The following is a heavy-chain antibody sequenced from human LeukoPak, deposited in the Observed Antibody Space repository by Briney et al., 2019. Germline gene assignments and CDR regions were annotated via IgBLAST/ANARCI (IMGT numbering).Heavy chain of an antibody. CDR1: GFNFTTNC. D-gene: IGHD5-12*01. V-gene: IGHV3-53*01. CDR2: IYSGETT. J-gene: IGHJ4*02. CDR3: ARGRRDGYDLCY. Sequence: GGSLRLSCAASGFNFTTNCMSWVRQAPGKGLEWVSVIYSGETTYYAASVKGRCTISRDISKNTLSLQMNSLRAVDTAVYYCARGRRDGYDLCYWGQGTLVAVSS.